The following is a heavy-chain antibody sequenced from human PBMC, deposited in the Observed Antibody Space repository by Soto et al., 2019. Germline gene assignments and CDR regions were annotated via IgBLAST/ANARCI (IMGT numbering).Heavy chain of an antibody. V-gene: IGHV3-30*18. J-gene: IGHJ3*01. Sequence: GGSLRLSCATSGFRFSSYGMHWVRQAPDKGLEWVAVMSYDGSKKHYADSVKGRFIISRDNSKNTLYVQMNSLRTEDTAVYYCAKDRLSAGGLVPVSLDAFDFWGRGTMVTVSS. D-gene: IGHD6-19*01. CDR2: MSYDGSKK. CDR3: AKDRLSAGGLVPVSLDAFDF. CDR1: GFRFSSYG.